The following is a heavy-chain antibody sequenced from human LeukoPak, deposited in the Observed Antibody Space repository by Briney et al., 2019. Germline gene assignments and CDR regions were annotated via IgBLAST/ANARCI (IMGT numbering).Heavy chain of an antibody. D-gene: IGHD6-19*01. V-gene: IGHV4-4*02. J-gene: IGHJ4*02. CDR3: ARYDVGWYYFDY. CDR1: GGSISSSNW. Sequence: SEALSLTCAVSGGSISSSNWWNWVRQPPGKGLEWIGEIYRSGSTNYNPSLKSRVTISVDKSKNQFSLKLSSVTAADTAVYYCARYDVGWYYFDYWGQGTLVTVSS. CDR2: IYRSGST.